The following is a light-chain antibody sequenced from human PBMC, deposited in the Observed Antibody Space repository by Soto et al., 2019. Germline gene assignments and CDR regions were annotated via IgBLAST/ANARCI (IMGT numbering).Light chain of an antibody. CDR1: QSVSSSY. CDR3: QQYGSSSMYT. J-gene: IGKJ2*01. V-gene: IGKV3-20*01. CDR2: GAS. Sequence: EIVLTQSPGTLSLSPWERATLSCRASQSVSSSYLAWYQQKPGQAPRLLIHGASSRATGIPDRISGSGSGTDFTLTISRLEPEDFAVYYCQQYGSSSMYTFGQGTKLEIK.